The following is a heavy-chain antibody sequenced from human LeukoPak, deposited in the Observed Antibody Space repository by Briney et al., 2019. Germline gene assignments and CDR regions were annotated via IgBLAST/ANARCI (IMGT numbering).Heavy chain of an antibody. D-gene: IGHD5-12*01. CDR3: ARDLRRDGYNLFQH. J-gene: IGHJ1*01. V-gene: IGHV3-21*01. Sequence: GGSLRLSCAASGFTFSSYSMNWVRQAPGKGREWVSSISSSSSYIYYADSVKGRFTISRDNAKNSLYLQMNSLRAEDTAVYYCARDLRRDGYNLFQHWGQGTLVTVSS. CDR1: GFTFSSYS. CDR2: ISSSSSYI.